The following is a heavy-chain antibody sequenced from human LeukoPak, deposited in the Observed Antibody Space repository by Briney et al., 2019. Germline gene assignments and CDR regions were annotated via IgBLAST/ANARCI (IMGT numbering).Heavy chain of an antibody. Sequence: ASVKVSCKASGGTFSSYAISWVRQAPGQGLEWMGRIIPIFGTANYAQKFQGRVTITTDESTSTAYMELSSLRSEDTAVYYCARGLLGNSGYSPYDVWGQGTMVTVSS. D-gene: IGHD3-22*01. CDR2: IIPIFGTA. J-gene: IGHJ3*01. CDR1: GGTFSSYA. V-gene: IGHV1-69*05. CDR3: ARGLLGNSGYSPYDV.